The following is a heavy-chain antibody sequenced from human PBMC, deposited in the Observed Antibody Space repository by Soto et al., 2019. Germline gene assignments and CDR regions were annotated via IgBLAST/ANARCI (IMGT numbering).Heavy chain of an antibody. Sequence: TSETLSLTCTVSGGSISSGGYYWSWIRQHPGKGLEWIGYIYYSGSTYYNPSLKSRVTISVDTSKNQFSLKLSSVTAADTAVYYCAREPQTQRGYSYGYLDYWGQGTLVTVSS. J-gene: IGHJ4*02. V-gene: IGHV4-31*03. CDR2: IYYSGST. CDR3: AREPQTQRGYSYGYLDY. D-gene: IGHD5-18*01. CDR1: GGSISSGGYY.